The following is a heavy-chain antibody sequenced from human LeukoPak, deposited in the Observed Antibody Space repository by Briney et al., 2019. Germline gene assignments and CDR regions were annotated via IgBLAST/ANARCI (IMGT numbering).Heavy chain of an antibody. CDR2: ISGSGGTT. D-gene: IGHD6-6*01. V-gene: IGHV3-23*01. CDR1: GFTFSSYA. Sequence: VGSLRLSCAASGFTFSSYAMSWVRQAPGKGLEWVSAISGSGGTTYYADSVKGRFTISRDNSKNTLYLQMNSLRAEDTAVYYCAKDSRSSSNAFDIWGQGTMVTVSS. CDR3: AKDSRSSSNAFDI. J-gene: IGHJ3*02.